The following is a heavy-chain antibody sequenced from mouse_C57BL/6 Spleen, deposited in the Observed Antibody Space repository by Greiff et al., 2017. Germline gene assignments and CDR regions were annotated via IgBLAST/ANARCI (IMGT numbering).Heavy chain of an antibody. CDR1: GYTFTSYW. CDR3: ARSCYCGSIPYAMDY. V-gene: IGHV1-52*01. Sequence: QVQLQQPGAELVRPGSSVKLSCKASGYTFTSYWMHWVQQRPIQGLEWIGNIDPSTSAPPYNQKFKDKATLTVDKSSSPPYMQLSSLTSEDSAVYYCARSCYCGSIPYAMDYWGQGTSVTVSS. J-gene: IGHJ4*01. D-gene: IGHD1-1*01. CDR2: IDPSTSAP.